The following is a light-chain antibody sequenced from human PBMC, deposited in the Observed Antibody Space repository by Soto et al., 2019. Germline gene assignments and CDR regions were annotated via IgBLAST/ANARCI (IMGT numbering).Light chain of an antibody. CDR1: QGISSY. CDR2: AAS. J-gene: IGKJ4*01. Sequence: QLTQSPSSLSASVGDRVTITCRASQGISSYLAWYQQKPGKAPKLLIYAASTLQSGVPSRFSGSGSGTDFTLTISSLQPEDFATYYCQRLNSYPLTFGGGTKVDIK. V-gene: IGKV1-9*01. CDR3: QRLNSYPLT.